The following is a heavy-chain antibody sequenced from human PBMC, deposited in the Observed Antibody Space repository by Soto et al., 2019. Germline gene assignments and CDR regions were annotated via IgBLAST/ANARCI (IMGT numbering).Heavy chain of an antibody. J-gene: IGHJ6*02. CDR3: ARHRRYCSSTSCYGPYYYYYGMDV. Sequence: SETLSLTCAVYGGSFSGYYWSWIRQPPGKGLEWIGEINHSGNTNYNPSLKSRVAISVDTSKNQFSLKLSSVTAADTAVYYCARHRRYCSSTSCYGPYYYYYGMDVWGQGTTVTVSS. CDR1: GGSFSGYY. D-gene: IGHD2-2*01. V-gene: IGHV4-34*01. CDR2: INHSGNT.